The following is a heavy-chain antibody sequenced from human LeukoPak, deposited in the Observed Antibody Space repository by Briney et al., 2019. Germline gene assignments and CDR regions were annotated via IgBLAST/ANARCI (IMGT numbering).Heavy chain of an antibody. CDR2: INHSGST. D-gene: IGHD5-18*01. V-gene: IGHV4-34*01. J-gene: IGHJ4*02. CDR1: GGSFSGYY. Sequence: KPSETLSLTCAVYGGSFSGYYWSWIRQPPGKGLEWIGEINHSGSTNYNPSLKSRVTISVDTSKNQFSLKLSSVTAADTAVYYCARRDTAWARRVYYFDYWGQGTLVTVSS. CDR3: ARRDTAWARRVYYFDY.